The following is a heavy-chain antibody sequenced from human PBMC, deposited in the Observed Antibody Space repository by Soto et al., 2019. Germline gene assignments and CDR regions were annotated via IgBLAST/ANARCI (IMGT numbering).Heavy chain of an antibody. CDR2: ISSSSSYI. Sequence: GGSLRLSCAASGFTFSSYSMNWVRQAPGKGLEWVSSISSSSSYIYYADSVKGRFTISRDKAKNSLYLQMNSLRAEDTAVYYCARDLLNQGGSPASWFDPWGQGTLVTVSS. CDR3: ARDLLNQGGSPASWFDP. D-gene: IGHD2-15*01. J-gene: IGHJ5*02. CDR1: GFTFSSYS. V-gene: IGHV3-21*01.